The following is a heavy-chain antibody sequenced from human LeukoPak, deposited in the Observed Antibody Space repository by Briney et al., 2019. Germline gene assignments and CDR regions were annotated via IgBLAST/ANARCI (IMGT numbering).Heavy chain of an antibody. CDR2: IKQDGSEK. D-gene: IGHD2-15*01. CDR1: GFTFSNYW. Sequence: PGGSLRLSCAASGFTFSNYWMSWVRQAPGKGLEWVANIKQDGSEKYYVDSVKGRFTISRDNAKNSLYLQVNSLRAEDTAVYYCARDLGYCSGGSCYEDYYYYYMDVWGKGTTVTVSS. CDR3: ARDLGYCSGGSCYEDYYYYYMDV. V-gene: IGHV3-7*01. J-gene: IGHJ6*03.